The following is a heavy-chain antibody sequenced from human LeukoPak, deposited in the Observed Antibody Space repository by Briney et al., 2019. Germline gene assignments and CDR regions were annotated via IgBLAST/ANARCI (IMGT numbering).Heavy chain of an antibody. CDR1: GVSISSSAYY. V-gene: IGHV4-39*01. D-gene: IGHD6-19*01. CDR2: LFYSGTT. CDR3: ARLGHSSAVQH. J-gene: IGHJ1*01. Sequence: SETLSLTCSVSGVSISSSAYYWGWIRQPPEKGLEWIGSLFYSGTTYYNPSLKSRVTISVDTSNNQFSLKLSSVTAADTAVYYCARLGHSSAVQHWGQGTLVTVSS.